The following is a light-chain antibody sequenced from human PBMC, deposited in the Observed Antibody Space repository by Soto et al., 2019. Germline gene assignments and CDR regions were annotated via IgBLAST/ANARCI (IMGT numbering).Light chain of an antibody. CDR2: GAS. V-gene: IGKV3-15*01. CDR1: QSVSSN. Sequence: EIVMTQSPATLSVSPGERDTLSCRASQSVSSNLAWYQQKPGQAPRLLIYGASTRATGISARFIGSGSGTEFTLTISSLQSEDFAVYYCQQYNNWPRTFGQGTKVDIK. CDR3: QQYNNWPRT. J-gene: IGKJ1*01.